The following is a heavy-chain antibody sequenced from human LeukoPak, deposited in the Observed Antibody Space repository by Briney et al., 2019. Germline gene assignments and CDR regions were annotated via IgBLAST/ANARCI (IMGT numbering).Heavy chain of an antibody. D-gene: IGHD2-2*01. V-gene: IGHV3-7*01. CDR3: VRSYHPGGWFDP. J-gene: IGHJ5*02. CDR2: INPDTSEI. CDR1: GFTFSSYA. Sequence: GGSLRLSCAASGFTFSSYAMHWVRQGPGKGLEWVASINPDTSEIHYVDAVRGRFTISRDNAKNSLYLQMNSLTADDTAVYYCVRSYHPGGWFDPWGQGTLVTVSS.